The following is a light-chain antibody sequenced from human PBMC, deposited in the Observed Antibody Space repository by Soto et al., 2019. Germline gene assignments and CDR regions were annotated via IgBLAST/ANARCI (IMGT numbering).Light chain of an antibody. V-gene: IGLV2-14*01. CDR2: GVN. Sequence: QSALPQPASVSGSPGQSVTISCTATSSDVGGYNYVSWYQQLPGEAPKLITYGVNDRPSGVSNRLSGSKSGNAASLTVSGLQAEDEGDYYCSSYTATSTYVFGSGTKVTVL. J-gene: IGLJ1*01. CDR3: SSYTATSTYV. CDR1: SSDVGGYNY.